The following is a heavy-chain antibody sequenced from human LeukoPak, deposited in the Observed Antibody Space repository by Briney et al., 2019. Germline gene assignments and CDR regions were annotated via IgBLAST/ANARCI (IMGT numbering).Heavy chain of an antibody. J-gene: IGHJ4*02. V-gene: IGHV3-74*01. Sequence: GGSLRLSCAASGFTFGNYWMKWVRQARGKGLVWVSRLNTDGSLATYADSVKGQFTISRDNAKNTLYLQMNSLRAEDTAVYYCTKDGGRTIMVVAASHYWGQGTLVTVSS. CDR1: GFTFGNYW. CDR3: TKDGGRTIMVVAASHY. D-gene: IGHD2-15*01. CDR2: LNTDGSLA.